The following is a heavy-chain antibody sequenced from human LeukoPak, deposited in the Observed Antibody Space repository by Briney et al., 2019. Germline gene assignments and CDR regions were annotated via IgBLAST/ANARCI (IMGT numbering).Heavy chain of an antibody. V-gene: IGHV1-3*01. CDR2: INAGNGNT. CDR3: ARVQALGYSGYDFFDY. J-gene: IGHJ4*02. CDR1: GYTFTSYA. D-gene: IGHD5-12*01. Sequence: ASVNVSCKASGYTFTSYAMHWLRQAPGQRLDGMGWINAGNGNTKYSQKFQGRVTITSDTSASTAYMELSSLRSEDTAVYYCARVQALGYSGYDFFDYWGQGTLVTVSS.